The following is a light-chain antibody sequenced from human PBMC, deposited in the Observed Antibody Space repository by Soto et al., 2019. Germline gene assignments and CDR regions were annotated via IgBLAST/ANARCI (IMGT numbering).Light chain of an antibody. CDR2: GAS. J-gene: IGKJ1*01. CDR1: QSVSSSY. Sequence: EIVLTQSPGTLSLSPGERATLSCRASQSVSSSYLAWYQQEPGQAPRPLIYGASSRATGIPDRFSGSGSGTDFTLTISRLEPEDFAVYYCQQYGSSPWTFGQGTKV. V-gene: IGKV3-20*01. CDR3: QQYGSSPWT.